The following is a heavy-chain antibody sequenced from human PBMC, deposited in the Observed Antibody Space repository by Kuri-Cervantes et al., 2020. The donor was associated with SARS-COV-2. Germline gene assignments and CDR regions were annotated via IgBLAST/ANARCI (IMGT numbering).Heavy chain of an antibody. CDR2: INHSGST. CDR1: GGSFSGYY. Sequence: SETLSLTCAVYGGSFSGYYWSWIRQPPGKGLEWIGEINHSGSTNYNPSLKSRVTISVDTSKNQFSLKLSSVTAADTAVYYCARMGWYYYDSSGHFDYWGQGTLVTVSS. J-gene: IGHJ4*02. CDR3: ARMGWYYYDSSGHFDY. V-gene: IGHV4-34*01. D-gene: IGHD3-22*01.